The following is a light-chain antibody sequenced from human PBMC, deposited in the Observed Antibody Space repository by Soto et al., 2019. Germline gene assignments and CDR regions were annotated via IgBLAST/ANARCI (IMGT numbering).Light chain of an antibody. J-gene: IGKJ1*01. V-gene: IGKV3-20*01. CDR3: QQYGSSPT. CDR1: QSVSSY. CDR2: DAS. Sequence: EILLTQSPATLSLSPGERATLSCRASQSVSSYLAWYKQKPGEAPRLLIYDASNRATGIPDRLSGSGSGTDFTLTISRLEPEDFAVYYCQQYGSSPTFGHGTKVDIK.